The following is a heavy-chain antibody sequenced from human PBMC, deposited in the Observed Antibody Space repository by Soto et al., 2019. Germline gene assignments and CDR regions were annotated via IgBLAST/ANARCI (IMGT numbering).Heavy chain of an antibody. CDR1: GFTFDDSA. J-gene: IGHJ4*02. V-gene: IGHV3-9*01. CDR3: AKDKLTTVTNGGFDY. CDR2: ISWNSGTI. D-gene: IGHD4-17*01. Sequence: VQLEESGGGVVQPGRSLRLSCAASGFTFDDSAMHWVRQPPGKGLEWVSGISWNSGTIGYADSVRGRFTISRDNAKNSLYLQMNSLRAEDTALYYCAKDKLTTVTNGGFDYWGQGTLVTVSS.